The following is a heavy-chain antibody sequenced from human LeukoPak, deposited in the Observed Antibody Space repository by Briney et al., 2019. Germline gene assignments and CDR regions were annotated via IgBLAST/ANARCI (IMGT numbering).Heavy chain of an antibody. CDR1: GGSISSNNW. J-gene: IGHJ4*02. CDR3: ARVRGRGSGDY. CDR2: IYHSGSP. D-gene: IGHD6-25*01. Sequence: SETLSLTCAVSGGSISSNNWWGWVRQPPGRGLEWIGEIYHSGSPNYNPSLKSRVTISVDKSRNHFSLNLSSVTAADTAVYYCARVRGRGSGDYWGQGTLVTVSS. V-gene: IGHV4-4*02.